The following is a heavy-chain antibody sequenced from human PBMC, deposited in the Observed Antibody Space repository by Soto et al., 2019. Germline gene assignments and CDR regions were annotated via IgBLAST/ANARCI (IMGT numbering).Heavy chain of an antibody. D-gene: IGHD6-6*01. Sequence: EVQLVESGGGLVQPGGSLRLSCSASGFTFSSYAMHWVRQAPGKGLEYVSAISSNGGSTYYADSVKGRFTISRDNSKNTLYLQMSSLRAEDTAVYYCVKERNYSSSEDFDYWGQGTLVTVSS. CDR1: GFTFSSYA. V-gene: IGHV3-64D*06. J-gene: IGHJ4*02. CDR3: VKERNYSSSEDFDY. CDR2: ISSNGGST.